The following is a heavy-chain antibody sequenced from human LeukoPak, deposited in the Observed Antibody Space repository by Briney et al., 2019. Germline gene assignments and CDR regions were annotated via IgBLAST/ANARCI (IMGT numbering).Heavy chain of an antibody. CDR2: INPNNGNT. CDR3: ATTVTQEYYYHYGLDV. J-gene: IGHJ6*02. Sequence: ASVKVSCKASGYTFTTFDINWVRQAPGQGLEWMGRINPNNGNTGYAQKFQGKVTLTRDTSISTAYMEVSSLRSEDTAVYYCATTVTQEYYYHYGLDVWGQGTTVTVSS. V-gene: IGHV1-8*02. D-gene: IGHD4-17*01. CDR1: GYTFTTFD.